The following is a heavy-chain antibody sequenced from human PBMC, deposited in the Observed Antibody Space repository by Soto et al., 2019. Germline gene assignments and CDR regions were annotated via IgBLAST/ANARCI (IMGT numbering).Heavy chain of an antibody. CDR2: ISYDGKQT. V-gene: IGHV3-30*04. D-gene: IGHD3-16*01. J-gene: IGHJ2*01. CDR1: GFTFSSYA. CDR3: ARDGWGSNWYFEI. Sequence: GGSLRLSCAASGFTFSSYAMHWVRQAPGKGLEWVAVISYDGKQTYYADSVKGRFTVSKDKPKRTLYLQMDSLRVDDTAVYYCARDGWGSNWYFEIGGRGTLVTVSS.